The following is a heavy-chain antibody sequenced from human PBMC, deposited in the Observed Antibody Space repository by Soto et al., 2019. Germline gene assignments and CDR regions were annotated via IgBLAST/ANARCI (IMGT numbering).Heavy chain of an antibody. CDR2: TYFSGST. CDR3: ARGPVGGGNSPPYYYYGMDV. V-gene: IGHV4-31*03. Sequence: SETLSLTCTVSGDSVNRGGYYWSWIRQHPGKGLEWIGHTYFSGSTNYNPSLKSRVTISVDTSKNQFSLRLSSVTAADTAVYYCARGPVGGGNSPPYYYYGMDVWGQGTTVTVSS. D-gene: IGHD2-21*02. CDR1: GDSVNRGGYY. J-gene: IGHJ6*02.